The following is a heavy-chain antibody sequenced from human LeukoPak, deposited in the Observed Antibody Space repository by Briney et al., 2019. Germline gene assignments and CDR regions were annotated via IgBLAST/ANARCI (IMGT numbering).Heavy chain of an antibody. J-gene: IGHJ4*02. V-gene: IGHV3-21*01. CDR2: ISSSSSYI. Sequence: PGGSLRLSCAASGFTFRSYSMNWVRQAPGRGLEWVSSISSSSSYIYYADSVKGRFTISRDNAKNSLYLQMNSLRAEDTAVYYCAREYCSGGSCYSGAGDYWGQGTLVTVSS. CDR3: AREYCSGGSCYSGAGDY. CDR1: GFTFRSYS. D-gene: IGHD2-15*01.